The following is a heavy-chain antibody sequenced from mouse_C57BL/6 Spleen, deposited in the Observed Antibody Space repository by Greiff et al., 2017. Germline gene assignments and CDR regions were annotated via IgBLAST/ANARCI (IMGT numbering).Heavy chain of an antibody. CDR3: GRSYGDDYAMDY. Sequence: EVKLMESGGGLVQPGGSLSLSCAASGFTFTDYYMSWVRQPPGKALEWLGFIRNKANGYTTEYSASVKGRFTISRDNSQSILYLQMNALGAEDSATYYCGRSYGDDYAMDYWGQGTSVTVSS. V-gene: IGHV7-3*01. J-gene: IGHJ4*01. CDR2: IRNKANGYTT. CDR1: GFTFTDYY. D-gene: IGHD1-1*01.